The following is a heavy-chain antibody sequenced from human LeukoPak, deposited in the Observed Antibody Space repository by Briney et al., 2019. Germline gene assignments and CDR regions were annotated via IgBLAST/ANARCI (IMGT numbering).Heavy chain of an antibody. Sequence: GGSLGLSCAASGFTFSSYGMHWVRQAPGKGLEWVAVISYDGSNKYYADSVKGRFTISRDNSKNTLYLQMNSLRAEDTAVYYCAKNSHTAMAPLGYWGQGTLVTVSS. J-gene: IGHJ4*02. CDR1: GFTFSSYG. CDR2: ISYDGSNK. CDR3: AKNSHTAMAPLGY. V-gene: IGHV3-30*18. D-gene: IGHD5-18*01.